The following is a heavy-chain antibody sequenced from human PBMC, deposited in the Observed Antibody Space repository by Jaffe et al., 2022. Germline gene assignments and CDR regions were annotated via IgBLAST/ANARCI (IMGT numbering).Heavy chain of an antibody. CDR3: ARISRGFRHCSGGSCYPLDY. J-gene: IGHJ4*02. D-gene: IGHD2-15*01. CDR2: INHSGST. CDR1: GGSFSGYY. Sequence: QVQLQQWGAGLLKPSETLSLTCAVYGGSFSGYYWSWIRQPPGKGLEWIGEINHSGSTNYNPSLKSRVTISVDTSKNQFSLKLSSVTAADTAVYYCARISRGFRHCSGGSCYPLDYWGQGTLVTVSS. V-gene: IGHV4-34*01.